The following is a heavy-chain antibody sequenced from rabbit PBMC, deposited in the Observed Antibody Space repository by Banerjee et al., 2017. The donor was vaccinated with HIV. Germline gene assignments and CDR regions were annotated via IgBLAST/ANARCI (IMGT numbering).Heavy chain of an antibody. J-gene: IGHJ4*01. CDR1: GFTLSSYW. V-gene: IGHV1S40*01. Sequence: QSLEESGGDLVKPGASLTLTCTASGFTLSSYWMCWVRQAPGKGLEWIGTIYAGDGSTYYASWAKGRFTISKTSSTTVTLQMTSLTAADTATYFCTRAFNLWGQGTLVTVS. CDR3: TRAFNL. CDR2: IYAGDGST.